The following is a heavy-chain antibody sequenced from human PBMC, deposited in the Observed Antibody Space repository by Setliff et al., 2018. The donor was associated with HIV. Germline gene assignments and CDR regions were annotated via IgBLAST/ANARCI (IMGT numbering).Heavy chain of an antibody. Sequence: SETLSLTCTVSGGSISSNSYYWGWIRQPPGKGLEWIGSIYHSGRTYYNPSLKSRVTISVDTSKNQFSLKLTSVTAADTAVYYCGGNGYYSIDYWGQGTLVTVSS. CDR2: IYHSGRT. CDR1: GGSISSNSYY. V-gene: IGHV4-39*07. D-gene: IGHD3-22*01. J-gene: IGHJ4*02. CDR3: GGNGYYSIDY.